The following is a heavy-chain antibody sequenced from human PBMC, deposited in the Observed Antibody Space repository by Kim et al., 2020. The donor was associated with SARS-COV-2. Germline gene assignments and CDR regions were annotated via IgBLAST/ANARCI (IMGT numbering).Heavy chain of an antibody. CDR3: ARVKKGGDGYTYYYYYGMDV. J-gene: IGHJ6*02. D-gene: IGHD3-16*01. V-gene: IGHV4-59*13. Sequence: SETLSLTCTVSGGSISSYYWSWIRQPPGKGLEWIGYIYYSGSTNYNPSLKSRVTISVDTSKNQFSLKLSSVTAADTAVYYCARVKKGGDGYTYYYYYGMDVWGQGTTVTVSS. CDR1: GGSISSYY. CDR2: IYYSGST.